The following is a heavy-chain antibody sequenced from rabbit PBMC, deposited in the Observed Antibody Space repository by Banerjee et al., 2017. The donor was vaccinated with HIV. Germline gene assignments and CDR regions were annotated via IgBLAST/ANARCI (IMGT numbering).Heavy chain of an antibody. D-gene: IGHD4-1*01. J-gene: IGHJ4*01. CDR2: IYAGSSGST. Sequence: QEQLEESGGDLVKPEGSLTLTCTASGFSFSNKYVMCWVRQAPGKGLEWIACIYAGSSGSTAYASWAKGRFTIFKASWTTVTLQMTSLTAADTASYFCARDLAGVIGWNFNLWGQGTLVTVS. CDR1: GFSFSNKYV. CDR3: ARDLAGVIGWNFNL. V-gene: IGHV1S45*01.